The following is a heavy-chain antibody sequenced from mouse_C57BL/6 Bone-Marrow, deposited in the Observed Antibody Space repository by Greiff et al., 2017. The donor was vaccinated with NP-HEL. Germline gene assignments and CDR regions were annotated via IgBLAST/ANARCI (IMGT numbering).Heavy chain of an antibody. D-gene: IGHD2-4*01. J-gene: IGHJ1*03. CDR2: IDPSDSYT. CDR1: GYTFTSYC. V-gene: IGHV1-69*01. Sequence: QVQLQQPGAELVMPGASVKLSCKASGYTFTSYCMHWVKQRPGQGLEWIGEIDPSDSYTNYNQKFKGKSTLTVDKSSSTAYMQLSSLTSEDSAVYYCARTHEIYSDYDGYFDVGGTGNTITVTS. CDR3: ARTHEIYSDYDGYFDV.